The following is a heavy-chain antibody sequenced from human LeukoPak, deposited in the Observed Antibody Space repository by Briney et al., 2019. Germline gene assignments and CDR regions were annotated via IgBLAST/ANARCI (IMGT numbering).Heavy chain of an antibody. D-gene: IGHD1-1*01. CDR2: IYTSGST. V-gene: IGHV4-61*02. CDR3: ARESLGWNDY. Sequence: PSETLSLTCTVSGGSISSGSYCWSWIRQPAGKGLEWIGRIYTSGSTNYNPSLKSRVTISVDTSKNQFSLKLSSVTAADTAVYYCARESLGWNDYWGQGTLVTVSS. J-gene: IGHJ4*02. CDR1: GGSISSGSYC.